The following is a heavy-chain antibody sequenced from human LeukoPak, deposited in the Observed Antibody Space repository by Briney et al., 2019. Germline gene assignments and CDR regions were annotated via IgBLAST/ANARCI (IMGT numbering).Heavy chain of an antibody. Sequence: TSETLSLTCTVSNYSISSDYYWGWIRQPPGKGLEWIGSLFHSGTIYYTPSLKSRVTTSVDTSNNRFSLKLMSVTAADTAVYYCARDPDYHGSGIYPGGRYYFDYWGQGALVTVSS. CDR1: NYSISSDYY. V-gene: IGHV4-38-2*02. J-gene: IGHJ4*02. CDR3: ARDPDYHGSGIYPGGRYYFDY. CDR2: LFHSGTI. D-gene: IGHD3-10*01.